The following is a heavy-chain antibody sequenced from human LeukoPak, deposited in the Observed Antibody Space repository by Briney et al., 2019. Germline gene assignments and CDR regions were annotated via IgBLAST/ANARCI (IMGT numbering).Heavy chain of an antibody. CDR3: TTNYYYGSGAIFE. D-gene: IGHD3-10*01. J-gene: IGHJ4*02. V-gene: IGHV3-15*01. CDR2: IKSKTDGGTT. CDR1: GGSISSSNW. Sequence: PSETLSLTCAVSGGSISSSNWWSWVRQPPGKGLEWVGLIKSKTDGGTTNYAAPVKGRFTISRDDSKNTLYLQMNSLKTEDTAVYYCTTNYYYGSGAIFEWGQGTLVAVSS.